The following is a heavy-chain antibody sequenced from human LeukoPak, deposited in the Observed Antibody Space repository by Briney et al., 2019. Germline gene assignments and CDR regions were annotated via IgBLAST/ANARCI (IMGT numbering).Heavy chain of an antibody. D-gene: IGHD3-10*01. Sequence: GGSLRLSCAASGFTFNTYTMNGVRQAPGKGLEWVSYITPSSNTIYYADSVKGRFTISRDNAKNTLYLQMNSLRAEDTAVYYCARAQGFGEIKSFFQHWGQGTLVTVSS. CDR1: GFTFNTYT. J-gene: IGHJ1*01. CDR2: ITPSSNTI. V-gene: IGHV3-48*01. CDR3: ARAQGFGEIKSFFQH.